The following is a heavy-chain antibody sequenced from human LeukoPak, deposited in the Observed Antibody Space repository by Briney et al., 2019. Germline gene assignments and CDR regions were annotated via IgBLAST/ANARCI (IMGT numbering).Heavy chain of an antibody. CDR1: GGSISSGSYY. Sequence: SETLSLTCTVSGGSISSGSYYWRWIRQPAGKGLEWIGRIYTSGSTNYNPSLKSRVTISVDTSKNQFSLKLSSVTAADTAVYYCARDGDGEDSSGYYYSSWFDPWGQGTLVTVSS. V-gene: IGHV4-61*02. CDR2: IYTSGST. D-gene: IGHD3-22*01. CDR3: ARDGDGEDSSGYYYSSWFDP. J-gene: IGHJ5*02.